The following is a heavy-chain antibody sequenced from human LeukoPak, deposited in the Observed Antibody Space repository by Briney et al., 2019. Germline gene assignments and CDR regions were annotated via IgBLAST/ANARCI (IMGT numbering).Heavy chain of an antibody. CDR2: IYYSGST. J-gene: IGHJ3*02. CDR1: GGSISSYY. D-gene: IGHD2-15*01. CDR3: ATAKRDDWVVDAFDI. V-gene: IGHV4-59*01. Sequence: SSETLSLTCTVSGGSISSYYWSWIRQPPGKGLEWIGYIYYSGSTNYNPSLKSRVTISVDTSKNQFSLKLSSVTAADTAVYYCATAKRDDWVVDAFDIWGQGTMVTVSS.